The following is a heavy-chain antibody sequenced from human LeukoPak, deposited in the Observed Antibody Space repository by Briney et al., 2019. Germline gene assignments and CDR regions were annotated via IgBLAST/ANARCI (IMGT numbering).Heavy chain of an antibody. CDR1: GGSISSSSYY. V-gene: IGHV4-39*01. CDR2: IYYSGST. D-gene: IGHD3-22*01. J-gene: IGHJ5*02. CDR3: ARHGNPNYYDSSGYYDNWFDP. Sequence: SETLSLTCTVSGGSISSSSYYWGWIRQPPGKGLEWIGSIYYSGSTYYNPSLKSRVTISVDTSKNQFSLKLSSVTAADTAVYYCARHGNPNYYDSSGYYDNWFDPWGQGTLVTVSS.